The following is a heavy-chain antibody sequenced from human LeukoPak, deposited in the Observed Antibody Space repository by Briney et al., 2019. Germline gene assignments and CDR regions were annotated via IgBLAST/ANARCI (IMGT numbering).Heavy chain of an antibody. Sequence: GGSLRLSCAASGFTISSYGMHWVRQTPGKGLAWVAFIRYDGTNKYYADSVKGRFTISRDNSKNTLYLQMNSLRAEDTAVYYCAKDRSGSYSQGLDYWGQGTLVTVSS. CDR3: AKDRSGSYSQGLDY. CDR1: GFTISSYG. D-gene: IGHD1-26*01. V-gene: IGHV3-30*02. J-gene: IGHJ4*02. CDR2: IRYDGTNK.